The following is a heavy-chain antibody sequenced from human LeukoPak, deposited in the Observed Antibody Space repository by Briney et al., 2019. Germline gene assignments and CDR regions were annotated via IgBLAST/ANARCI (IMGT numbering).Heavy chain of an antibody. CDR2: ISSSSTYI. CDR1: GFTFSSYS. CDR3: ASQYTSSRIFDD. D-gene: IGHD6-13*01. J-gene: IGHJ4*02. V-gene: IGHV3-21*01. Sequence: GGSLRLSCAASGFTFSSYSMNWVRQAPGKGLEWVSSISSSSTYIYYADSVKGRFTVSRDNAKNSLYLQMNSLRTEDTAVYFCASQYTSSRIFDDWGQGTLVTVSS.